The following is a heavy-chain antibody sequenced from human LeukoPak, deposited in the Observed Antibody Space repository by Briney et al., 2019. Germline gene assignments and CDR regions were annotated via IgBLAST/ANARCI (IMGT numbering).Heavy chain of an antibody. CDR3: ARDGPGISVAGHFDY. V-gene: IGHV3-11*04. CDR1: GFTFSDYY. CDR2: ISSSGSTI. J-gene: IGHJ4*02. Sequence: GGSLRLSCAASGFTFSDYYMSWIRQAPGKGLEWVSYISSSGSTIYYADSVKGRFTISRDNSNNTLYLQMNSLRAEDTAVYYCARDGPGISVAGHFDYWGQGTLVTVSS. D-gene: IGHD6-19*01.